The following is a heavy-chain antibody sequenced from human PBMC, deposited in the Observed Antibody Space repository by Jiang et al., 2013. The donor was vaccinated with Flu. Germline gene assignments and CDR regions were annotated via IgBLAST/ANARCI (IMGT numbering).Heavy chain of an antibody. J-gene: IGHJ6*02. D-gene: IGHD6-19*01. CDR1: GFTFSSYA. CDR2: ISSNGGST. CDR3: VKVKSSGWFGVYYYGMDV. Sequence: VQLVESGGGLVQPGGSLRLSCSASGFTFSSYAMHWVRQAPGKGLEYVSAISSNGGSTYYADSVKGRFTISRDNSKNTLYLQMSSLRAEDTAVYYCVKVKSSGWFGVYYYGMDVWGQGTTVTVSS. V-gene: IGHV3-64D*06.